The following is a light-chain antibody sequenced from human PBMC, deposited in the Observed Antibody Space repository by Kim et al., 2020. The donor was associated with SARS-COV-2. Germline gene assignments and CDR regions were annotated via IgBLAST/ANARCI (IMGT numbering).Light chain of an antibody. J-gene: IGKJ3*01. V-gene: IGKV4-1*01. CDR2: WAS. Sequence: DIVMTQSPDSLSVSLGGRATINCRSSQSVLHASENRESIAWYQQKPGQPPKLLISWASTRESGVPDRFSGRGSGTDFTLTISSLQAEDVATHYCQQYCNGPRTFGPGTKVDIK. CDR1: QSVLHASENRES. CDR3: QQYCNGPRT.